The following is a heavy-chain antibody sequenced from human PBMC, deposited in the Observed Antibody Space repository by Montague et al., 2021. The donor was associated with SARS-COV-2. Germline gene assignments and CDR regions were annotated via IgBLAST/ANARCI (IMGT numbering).Heavy chain of an antibody. CDR3: ARGRRILLWFGELLSGGDYYGLDV. D-gene: IGHD3-10*01. J-gene: IGHJ6*02. Sequence: SETLSLTCAVYGGSFSGYYWSWIRQPPGKGLEWIGEINHSGSTHYNPSLKSRVTISVDTSKNQFSLKLSSVTAADTAVYYCARGRRILLWFGELLSGGDYYGLDVWGQGATVTVS. V-gene: IGHV4-34*01. CDR1: GGSFSGYY. CDR2: INHSGST.